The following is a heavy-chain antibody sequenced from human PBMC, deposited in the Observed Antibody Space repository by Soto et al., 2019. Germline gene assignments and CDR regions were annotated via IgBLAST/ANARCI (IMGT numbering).Heavy chain of an antibody. Sequence: QVQLVQSGAEVKKPGSSVKVSCKASGGTFSSYAISWVRQAPGQGLEWMGGIIPIFGTANYAQKFQGRVTITVDESTSTAYMELSSLRSEDTAVYYCARDKRIVVVPAAIPGGWFDPWGQGTLVTVSS. J-gene: IGHJ5*02. V-gene: IGHV1-69*01. D-gene: IGHD2-2*02. CDR3: ARDKRIVVVPAAIPGGWFDP. CDR2: IIPIFGTA. CDR1: GGTFSSYA.